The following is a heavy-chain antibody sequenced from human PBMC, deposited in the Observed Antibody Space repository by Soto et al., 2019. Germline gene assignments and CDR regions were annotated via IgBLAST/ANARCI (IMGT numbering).Heavy chain of an antibody. D-gene: IGHD1-1*01. J-gene: IGHJ4*02. Sequence: EVLLVQSGGGLVQPGGSLRLSCAPSGLSVTSNYMAWVRQAPGKGLQWVSVIYSGSTTHHADSVKGRFTISRDSSSNTLYLQMSSLRLEDTALYYCARGHWVEGYGAGTYFDYWGQGTLVNVSS. V-gene: IGHV3-66*01. CDR1: GLSVTSNY. CDR2: IYSGSTT. CDR3: ARGHWVEGYGAGTYFDY.